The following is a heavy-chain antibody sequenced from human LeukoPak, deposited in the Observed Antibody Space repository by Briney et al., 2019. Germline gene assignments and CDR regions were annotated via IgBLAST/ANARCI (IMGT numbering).Heavy chain of an antibody. CDR3: AKDGGFIVVVPAASFDP. V-gene: IGHV3-23*01. CDR1: GFTFSTYA. Sequence: GGSLKLSCAASGFTFSTYAMSWVRQAPGKGLEWVSAISGSGGSTYYADSVKGRFTISRDNSKNTLYLQMNSLRAEDTAVYYCAKDGGFIVVVPAASFDPWGQGTLVTVSS. J-gene: IGHJ5*02. D-gene: IGHD2-2*01. CDR2: ISGSGGST.